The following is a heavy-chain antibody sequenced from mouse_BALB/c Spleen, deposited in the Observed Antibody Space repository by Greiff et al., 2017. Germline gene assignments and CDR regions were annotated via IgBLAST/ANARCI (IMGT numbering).Heavy chain of an antibody. D-gene: IGHD1-1*01. CDR1: GFSLTGYG. CDR3: ARVIYYGSSRYYYAMDY. CDR2: IWGDGST. Sequence: QVQLKESGPGLVAPSQSLSITCTVSGFSLTGYGVNWVRQPPGKGLEWLGMIWGDGSTDYNSALKSRLSISKDNSKSQVFLKMNSLQTDDTARYYCARVIYYGSSRYYYAMDYWGQGTSVTVSS. V-gene: IGHV2-6-7*01. J-gene: IGHJ4*01.